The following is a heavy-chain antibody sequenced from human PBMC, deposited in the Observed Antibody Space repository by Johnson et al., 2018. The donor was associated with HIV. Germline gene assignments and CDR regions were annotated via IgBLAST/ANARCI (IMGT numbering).Heavy chain of an antibody. CDR3: ATSGSHFAFDI. Sequence: VQLVESGGGLVQPGGSLRLSCAASGFTFSAYWMHWVRQAPGQGLVWVSRIIRDATTAIYADSVKGRFTISSDNSKNTLYLQMSSLRAEDTAVYYCATSGSHFAFDIWGQGTMVTVSS. V-gene: IGHV3-74*02. CDR2: IIRDATTA. J-gene: IGHJ3*02. CDR1: GFTFSAYW. D-gene: IGHD1-26*01.